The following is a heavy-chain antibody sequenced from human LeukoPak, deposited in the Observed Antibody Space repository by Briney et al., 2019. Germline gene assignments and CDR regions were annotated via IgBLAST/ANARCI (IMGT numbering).Heavy chain of an antibody. V-gene: IGHV3-23*05. J-gene: IGHJ3*01. CDR1: GFAFSSDA. CDR3: AKDVSNFIGASDA. Sequence: GGSLRLSCAASGFAFSSDAMTWVRQTPGKGLEWVSTIYISGDVTNYADSVKGRFTISRDDSKNTLYLQLHSLRVEDTATYYCAKDVSNFIGASDAWGQGTMVTVSS. CDR2: IYISGDVT. D-gene: IGHD2-8*01.